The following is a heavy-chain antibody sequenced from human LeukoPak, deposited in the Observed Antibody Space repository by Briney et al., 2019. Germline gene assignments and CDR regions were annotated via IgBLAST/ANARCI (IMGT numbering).Heavy chain of an antibody. D-gene: IGHD6-19*01. CDR3: AKDYAARFPQKDKKYSSGWYNWFDP. CDR1: GFTFSSYA. Sequence: PGGSLRLSCAASGFTFSSYAMSWVRQAPGKGLEWVSAISGSGGSTYYADSVKGRFTISRDNSKNTLYLQMNSLRAEDTAVYYCAKDYAARFPQKDKKYSSGWYNWFDPWGQGTLVTVSS. J-gene: IGHJ5*02. V-gene: IGHV3-23*01. CDR2: ISGSGGST.